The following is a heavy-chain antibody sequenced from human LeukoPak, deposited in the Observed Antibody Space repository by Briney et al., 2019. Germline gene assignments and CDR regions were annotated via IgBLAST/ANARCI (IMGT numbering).Heavy chain of an antibody. V-gene: IGHV3-53*01. J-gene: IGHJ4*02. CDR3: ARDLGDGEFDS. CDR2: IYVGGRT. Sequence: GESLRLSCAASAFAVSSNDMSCVREAPGKALKWVSTIYVGGRTYYADSVKGRFTISRDDSKSMVYLQMNSLRAEDTATYFCARDLGDGEFDSWGQGTLVTVSS. CDR1: AFAVSSND. D-gene: IGHD3-10*01.